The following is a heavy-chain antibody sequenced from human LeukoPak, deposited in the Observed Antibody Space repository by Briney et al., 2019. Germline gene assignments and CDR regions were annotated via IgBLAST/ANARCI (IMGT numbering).Heavy chain of an antibody. CDR1: GFTFSNFW. D-gene: IGHD2-8*01. Sequence: GGSLRLSCAASGFTFSNFWIYWVRHAPGKGLVWVSRINGGGNETIHADSVKGRFTISRDNSKNTLYLQMSSLRPEGTAVYYCAKGAVYCTSPPYPTGSAPSCFDGWGQGTLVTVSS. CDR3: AKGAVYCTSPPYPTGSAPSCFDG. CDR2: INGGGNET. V-gene: IGHV3-74*01. J-gene: IGHJ1*01.